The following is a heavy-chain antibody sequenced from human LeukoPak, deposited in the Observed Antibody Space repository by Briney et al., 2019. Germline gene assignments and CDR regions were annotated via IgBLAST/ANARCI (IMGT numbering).Heavy chain of an antibody. D-gene: IGHD2-21*02. CDR2: INPNSGGT. Sequence: ASVTVSCKASGYTFTGYYMHWVRQAPGQGLEWMGWINPNSGGTNYAQKFQGRVTMTRDTSISTAYMELSRLRSDDTAVYYCARSRLLSLYFDYWGQGTLVTVSS. V-gene: IGHV1-2*02. CDR1: GYTFTGYY. CDR3: ARSRLLSLYFDY. J-gene: IGHJ4*02.